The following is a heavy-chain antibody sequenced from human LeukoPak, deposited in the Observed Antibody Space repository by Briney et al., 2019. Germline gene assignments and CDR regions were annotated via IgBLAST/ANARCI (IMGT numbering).Heavy chain of an antibody. D-gene: IGHD3-22*01. J-gene: IGHJ4*02. V-gene: IGHV3-30*18. CDR3: AKDKSYDSSPSIQADYFDY. Sequence: PGGSLRLSCAASGFTFSSYGMHWVRQAPGKGLEWVAVISYDGSNKYYADSVKGRFTISRDNSKNTLYLQMNSLRAEDTAVYYCAKDKSYDSSPSIQADYFDYWGQGTLVTVSS. CDR1: GFTFSSYG. CDR2: ISYDGSNK.